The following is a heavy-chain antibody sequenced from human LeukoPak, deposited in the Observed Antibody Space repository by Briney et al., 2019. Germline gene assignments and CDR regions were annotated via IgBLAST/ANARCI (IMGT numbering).Heavy chain of an antibody. D-gene: IGHD2-2*01. J-gene: IGHJ4*02. CDR2: ISSSSSYI. Sequence: GGYLRLSGVASGFTFSSYSMNWVRQAPGKGLEWVSSISSSSSYIYYADSVKGRFTISRYNAKNSLYLQMNSLRAEDTAVYYCARGDRDLYCSSTSCYPVLGGQGTLVTVS. V-gene: IGHV3-21*01. CDR1: GFTFSSYS. CDR3: ARGDRDLYCSSTSCYPVL.